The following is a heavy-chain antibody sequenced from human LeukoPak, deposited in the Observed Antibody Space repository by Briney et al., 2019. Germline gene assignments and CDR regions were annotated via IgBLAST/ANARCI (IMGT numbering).Heavy chain of an antibody. D-gene: IGHD6-19*01. CDR2: IHYSGST. V-gene: IGHV4-59*08. J-gene: IGHJ4*02. CDR3: ARNGGSGWSDY. Sequence: SETLSLTCTASGGSISNYYWSWIRQPPGKGLEWIGDIHYSGSTNDNPSLKSRVTISIDTPKNQFSLNLNSVTAADTAVYYCARNGGSGWSDYWGQGILVTVSS. CDR1: GGSISNYY.